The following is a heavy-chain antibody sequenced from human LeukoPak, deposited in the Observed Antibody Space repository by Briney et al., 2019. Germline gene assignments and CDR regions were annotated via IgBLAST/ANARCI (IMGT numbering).Heavy chain of an antibody. CDR2: INPNSGGT. V-gene: IGHV1-2*02. J-gene: IGHJ4*02. CDR1: GYTFTGYY. CDR3: ARGVWWELLLGALDY. D-gene: IGHD1-26*01. Sequence: ASVKVSCKASGYTFTGYYMHWVRQAPGQGLEWMGWINPNSGGTNYAQKFQGRVTMTRDTSISTAYMELSRLRSDDTAVYYCARGVWWELLLGALDYWGQPTLVTVSS.